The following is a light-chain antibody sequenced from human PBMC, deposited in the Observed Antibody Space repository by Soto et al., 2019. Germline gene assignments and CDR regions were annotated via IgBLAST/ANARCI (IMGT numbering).Light chain of an antibody. J-gene: IGLJ2*01. CDR3: SSYTSTTALA. Sequence: QSVLTQPASVSGSPGQSITISCTGTSSDIGGYNYVSWYQQHPGKAPKLMIYDVTHRPSGVSDRFSASKSGNTASLTISGLQAGDEAVYYCSSYTSTTALAFGGGTKLTVL. V-gene: IGLV2-14*03. CDR1: SSDIGGYNY. CDR2: DVT.